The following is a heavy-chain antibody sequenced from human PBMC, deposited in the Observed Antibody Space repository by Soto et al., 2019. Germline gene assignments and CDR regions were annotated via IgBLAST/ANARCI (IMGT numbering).Heavy chain of an antibody. V-gene: IGHV3-23*01. D-gene: IGHD2-15*01. CDR2: ISGSGGST. J-gene: IGHJ4*02. CDR1: GFTFSSYA. Sequence: GGSLRLSCAASGFTFSSYAMSWVRQAPGKGLEWVSAISGSGGSTYYADSVKGRFTISRDNSKNTLYLQMNSLRAEDTAVYYCAKASTYCSGGSCYPLFDYWGQGTLVTVSS. CDR3: AKASTYCSGGSCYPLFDY.